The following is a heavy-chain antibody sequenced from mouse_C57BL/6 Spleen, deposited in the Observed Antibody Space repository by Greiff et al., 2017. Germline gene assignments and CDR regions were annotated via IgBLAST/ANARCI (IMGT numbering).Heavy chain of an antibody. D-gene: IGHD3-2*02. CDR2: IDPSDSYT. J-gene: IGHJ2*01. Sequence: QVQLQQPGAELVRPGTSVKLSCKASGYTFTSYWMHWVKQRPGQGLEWIGVIDPSDSYTNYNQKFKGKATLTVDTSSSTAYMQLSSLTSEDSAVYYCARRDSSGSFDYWGQGTTLTVSS. CDR3: ARRDSSGSFDY. V-gene: IGHV1-59*01. CDR1: GYTFTSYW.